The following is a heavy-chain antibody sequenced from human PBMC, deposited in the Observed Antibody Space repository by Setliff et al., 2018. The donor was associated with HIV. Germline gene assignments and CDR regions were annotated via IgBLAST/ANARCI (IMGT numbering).Heavy chain of an antibody. D-gene: IGHD3-22*01. V-gene: IGHV3-64*04. CDR2: ISGNGGNT. J-gene: IGHJ4*02. CDR1: GFSFSNYA. CDR3: AKDRYYDSSGSPFDY. Sequence: GGSLRLSCSASGFSFSNYAMHWVRQAPGKGLEYVSAISGNGGNTYYTDSVKGRFTISRDNSKNTLYLQMNSLRAEDTAVYYCAKDRYYDSSGSPFDYWGQGTLVTVSS.